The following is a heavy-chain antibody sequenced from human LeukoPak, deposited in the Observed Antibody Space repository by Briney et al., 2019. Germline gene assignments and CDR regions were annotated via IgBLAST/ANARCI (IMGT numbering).Heavy chain of an antibody. CDR3: ARGPTTVTRAFDY. Sequence: SETLSLTCTVSGGSFSIYCWSWIRQPAGKGLEWIGRIYTSGSTNYNPSLKSRVTMSVDTSKNQFSLNPNSVTAADTAVYYCARGPTTVTRAFDYWGQGTLVTVSS. CDR2: IYTSGST. CDR1: GGSFSIYC. D-gene: IGHD4-17*01. V-gene: IGHV4-4*07. J-gene: IGHJ4*02.